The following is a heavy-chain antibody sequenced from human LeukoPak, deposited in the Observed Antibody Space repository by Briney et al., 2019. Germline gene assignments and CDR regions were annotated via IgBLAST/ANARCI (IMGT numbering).Heavy chain of an antibody. CDR1: GFTFSNYG. V-gene: IGHV3-23*01. CDR3: AKPHSGDSSGYYNFYYYMDV. D-gene: IGHD3-22*01. CDR2: ITCNGGTT. J-gene: IGHJ6*03. Sequence: GGSLRLSCAASGFTFSNYGMNWVRQAPGKGLEWVSGITCNGGTTYYADSVKGRFTILRDNSKNTLYLQMNSLRAEDTAVYYCAKPHSGDSSGYYNFYYYMDVWGKGTTVTISS.